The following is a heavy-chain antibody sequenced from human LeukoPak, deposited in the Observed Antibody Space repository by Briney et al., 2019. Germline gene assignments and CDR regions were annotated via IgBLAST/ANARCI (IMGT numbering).Heavy chain of an antibody. CDR2: ISSSGST. V-gene: IGHV4-61*02. D-gene: IGHD5-18*01. CDR3: ARERGRSYGSVPYYYYYMDV. CDR1: GDSISSGDYY. J-gene: IGHJ6*03. Sequence: PSETPSLTCTVSGDSISSGDYYWSWLRQPAGKGLEWIGRISSSGSTNYNPSLKSRVTISVDTSKNQFSLKLSSVTAADTAVYYCARERGRSYGSVPYYYYYMDVWGKGTTVTVSS.